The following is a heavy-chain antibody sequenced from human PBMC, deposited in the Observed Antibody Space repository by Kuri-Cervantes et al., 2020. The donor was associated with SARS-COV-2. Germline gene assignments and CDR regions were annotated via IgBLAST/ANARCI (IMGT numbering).Heavy chain of an antibody. CDR2: VSWNGSRT. CDR1: GFTFSNSD. D-gene: IGHD3-10*01. CDR3: ATDRDGFHDF. J-gene: IGHJ4*02. Sequence: GGSLRLSCAASGFTFSNSDMNWVRQAPGKGLEWVSGVSWNGSRTHYADSVKGRFIISRDNSQNTLYLQMQSLRSEDTGMYYCATDRDGFHDFWGQGTLVTVSS. V-gene: IGHV3-19*01.